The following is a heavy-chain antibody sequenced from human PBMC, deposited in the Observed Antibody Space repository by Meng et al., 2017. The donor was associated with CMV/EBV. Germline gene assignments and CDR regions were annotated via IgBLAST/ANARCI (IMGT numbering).Heavy chain of an antibody. J-gene: IGHJ6*02. V-gene: IGHV1-2*02. D-gene: IGHD6-6*01. CDR1: GFTFSSYG. CDR3: ARQVSIAARPNYYGMDV. CDR2: INPNSGGT. Sequence: GESLKISCAASGFTFSSYGMHWVRQAPGQGLEWMGWINPNSGGTNYAQKFQGRVTMTRDTSISTAYMELSRLRSDDTAVYYCARQVSIAARPNYYGMDVWGQGTTVTVSS.